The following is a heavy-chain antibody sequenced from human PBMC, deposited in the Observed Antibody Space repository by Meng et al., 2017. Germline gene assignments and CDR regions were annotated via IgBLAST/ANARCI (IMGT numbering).Heavy chain of an antibody. CDR2: INPNSGGT. CDR1: GYTFTGYY. Sequence: QVQLGQSGAEVKKPGASVNVSCKASGYTFTGYYMHWVRQAPGQGLEWMGRINPNSGGTNYAQKFQGRVTMTRDTSISTAYMELSRLRSDDTAVYYCARQMVRGVILFDYWGQGTLVTVSS. D-gene: IGHD3-10*01. J-gene: IGHJ4*02. CDR3: ARQMVRGVILFDY. V-gene: IGHV1-2*06.